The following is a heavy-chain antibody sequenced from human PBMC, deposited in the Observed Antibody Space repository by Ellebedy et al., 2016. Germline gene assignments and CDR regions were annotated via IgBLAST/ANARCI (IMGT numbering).Heavy chain of an antibody. CDR2: INPSGLST. CDR3: ASTPGYGYGFSFDS. Sequence: ASVKVSCKASGYAFTSYYIHWVRQAPGQGLEWVGIINPSGLSTNYAQKFQGRVTVTTDTSTSTTYMELRSLRSDDTAVYYCASTPGYGYGFSFDSWGQGTLVTVSS. D-gene: IGHD5-18*01. V-gene: IGHV1-46*01. CDR1: GYAFTSYY. J-gene: IGHJ4*02.